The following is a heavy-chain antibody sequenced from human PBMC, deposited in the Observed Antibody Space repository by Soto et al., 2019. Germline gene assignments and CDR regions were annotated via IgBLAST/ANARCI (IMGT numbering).Heavy chain of an antibody. V-gene: IGHV3-30-3*01. Sequence: GGALRLSCAASGFTFSSYAMHWVRQAPGKGLEWVAVISYDGSNKYYADSVKGRFTISRDNSKNTLYLQMNSLRAEDTAVYYCAREGGGSPWYYSYYGMDVWGQGTTVTVSS. CDR1: GFTFSSYA. D-gene: IGHD3-16*01. J-gene: IGHJ6*02. CDR2: ISYDGSNK. CDR3: AREGGGSPWYYSYYGMDV.